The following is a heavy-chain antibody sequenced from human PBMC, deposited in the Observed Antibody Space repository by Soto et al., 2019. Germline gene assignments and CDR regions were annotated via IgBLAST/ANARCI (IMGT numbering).Heavy chain of an antibody. Sequence: QITLKESGPTLVKPTQTLTLTCTFSGLSLSTTGEGVGSIRQPPGKALEWLAVIYLNDDKSYSPSLKSRLTISKDTSKKQVVLTMMNMAPVDTGTYYCAQVDDVAALFAYLGQGTLVTVSS. CDR3: AQVDDVAALFAY. CDR2: IYLNDDK. CDR1: GLSLSTTGEG. V-gene: IGHV2-5*01. J-gene: IGHJ4*02. D-gene: IGHD6-6*01.